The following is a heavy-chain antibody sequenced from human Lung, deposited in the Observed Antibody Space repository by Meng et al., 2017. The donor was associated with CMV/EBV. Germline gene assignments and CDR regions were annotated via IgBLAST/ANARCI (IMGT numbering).Heavy chain of an antibody. V-gene: IGHV4-30-4*01. CDR2: IYESGST. CDR1: GEYISSGDSY. J-gene: IGHJ4*02. D-gene: IGHD1-14*01. Sequence: VSGEYISSGDSYWSWIRQPPGKGLEWIGYIYESGSTSYNPSLESRVTISVDTSKNQFSLKVMSVTAADTAVYYCAREGTNSYYFDYWGQGTLVTVSS. CDR3: AREGTNSYYFDY.